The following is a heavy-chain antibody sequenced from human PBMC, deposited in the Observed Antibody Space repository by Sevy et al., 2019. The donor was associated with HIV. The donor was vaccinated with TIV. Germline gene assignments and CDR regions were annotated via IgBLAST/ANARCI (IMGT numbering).Heavy chain of an antibody. D-gene: IGHD2-2*01. CDR2: ISSSSSYI. V-gene: IGHV3-21*01. J-gene: IGHJ4*02. CDR3: VRDGVCSSTSCLLYFDY. CDR1: GFTLSTYS. Sequence: GGSLRLSCAASGFTLSTYSMNWVRQAPGKGLEWVSSISSSSSYIYYADSVKGRFTISRDNAKNSLYLQMNSLRAEDTAVYYCVRDGVCSSTSCLLYFDYWGQGTLVTVSS.